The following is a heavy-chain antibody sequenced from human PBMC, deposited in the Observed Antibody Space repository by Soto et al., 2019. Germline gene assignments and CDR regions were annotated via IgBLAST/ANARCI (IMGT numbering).Heavy chain of an antibody. CDR1: GYTFTSYD. CDR2: MNPNSGNT. CDR3: VVGSSSSFAFDI. D-gene: IGHD6-6*01. Sequence: ASVKVSCKASGYTFTSYDINWVRQATGQGLEWMGWMNPNSGNTGYAQKFQGRVTMTSNTSISTAYMELSSLRSEDTAVYYCVVGSSSSFAFDIWGQGTMVTVSS. V-gene: IGHV1-8*02. J-gene: IGHJ3*02.